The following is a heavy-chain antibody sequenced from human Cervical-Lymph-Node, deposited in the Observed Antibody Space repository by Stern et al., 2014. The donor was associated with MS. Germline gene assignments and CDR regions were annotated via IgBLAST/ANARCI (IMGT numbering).Heavy chain of an antibody. CDR2: IYYSGAT. CDR1: GGSINNGDYY. D-gene: IGHD1-1*01. J-gene: IGHJ6*02. Sequence: QLQLQESGPGLVKPSQTLSLTCTVSGGSINNGDYYWSWVRQHTGKGLEWLGYIYYSGATYYNPSLKGRLTISVDTSKRHFSLKLTSVIAADTAVYYCARELSGMYGMDVWGQGTTVTVSS. CDR3: ARELSGMYGMDV. V-gene: IGHV4-31*03.